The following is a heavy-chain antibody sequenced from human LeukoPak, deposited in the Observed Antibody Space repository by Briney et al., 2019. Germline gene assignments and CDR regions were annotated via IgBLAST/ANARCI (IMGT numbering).Heavy chain of an antibody. Sequence: PSETLSLTCTVPGGSVSSYYWSWIRQPPGKGLEWIGYIFQSGSTYYNPSLKSRVTISVDRSKNQFSLKLSSVTAADTAVYYCARVGSDWNDVRYNWFDPWGQGTLVTVSS. V-gene: IGHV4-59*02. CDR1: GGSVSSYY. CDR2: IFQSGST. D-gene: IGHD1-1*01. CDR3: ARVGSDWNDVRYNWFDP. J-gene: IGHJ5*02.